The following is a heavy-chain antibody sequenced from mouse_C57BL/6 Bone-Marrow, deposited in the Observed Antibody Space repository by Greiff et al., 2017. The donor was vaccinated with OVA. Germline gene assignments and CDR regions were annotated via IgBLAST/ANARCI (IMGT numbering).Heavy chain of an antibody. Sequence: QVQLQQPGAELVRPGSSVKLSCKASGYTFTSYWMHWVKQRPIQGLEWIGNIDPSDSETHYNQKFKDKATLTVDKSSSTAYMQLSSLTSEDSAVYYCARGGYDGYCFDYWGQGTTLTVSS. D-gene: IGHD2-3*01. CDR3: ARGGYDGYCFDY. CDR2: IDPSDSET. J-gene: IGHJ2*01. CDR1: GYTFTSYW. V-gene: IGHV1-52*01.